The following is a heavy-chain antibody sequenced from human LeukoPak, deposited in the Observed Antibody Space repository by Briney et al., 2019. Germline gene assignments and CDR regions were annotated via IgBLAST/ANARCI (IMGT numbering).Heavy chain of an antibody. CDR2: IYHSGST. CDR3: ARDTLRLGIAAAGTTSGVFDY. V-gene: IGHV4-4*02. J-gene: IGHJ4*02. Sequence: PSGTLSLTCAVSGGSISSSNWWSWVRQPPGKGLEWIGEIYHSGSTNYNPSLKSRVTISVDTSKNQFSLKLSSVTAADTAVYYCARDTLRLGIAAAGTTSGVFDYWGQGTLVTVSS. CDR1: GGSISSSNW. D-gene: IGHD6-13*01.